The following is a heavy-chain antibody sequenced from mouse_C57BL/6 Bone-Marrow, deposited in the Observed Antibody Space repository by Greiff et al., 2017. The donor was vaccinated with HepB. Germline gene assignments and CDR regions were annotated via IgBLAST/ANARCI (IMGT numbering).Heavy chain of an antibody. J-gene: IGHJ4*01. CDR3: SREGLKGNDIDY. CDR1: GFTFSDYY. CDR2: ISNGGGST. Sequence: EVKLVESGGGLVQPGGSLKLSCAASGFTFSDYYMYWVRQTPEKRLEWVAYISNGGGSTYYPDTVKGRFTISRDNDKNTLYMQLSCLKSEDTAMYYCSREGLKGNDIDYWGQGTSVTVSA. V-gene: IGHV5-12*01.